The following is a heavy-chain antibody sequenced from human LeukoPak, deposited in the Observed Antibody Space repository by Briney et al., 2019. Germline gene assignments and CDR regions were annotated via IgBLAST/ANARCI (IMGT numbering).Heavy chain of an antibody. V-gene: IGHV1-8*01. Sequence: GWMNPNSGNTGYAQKFQGRVTMTRNPSISTAYMELSSLRSEDTAVYYCARGRDKRGAAALGYWGQGTLVTVS. D-gene: IGHD6-13*01. CDR2: MNPNSGNT. J-gene: IGHJ4*02. CDR3: ARGRDKRGAAALGY.